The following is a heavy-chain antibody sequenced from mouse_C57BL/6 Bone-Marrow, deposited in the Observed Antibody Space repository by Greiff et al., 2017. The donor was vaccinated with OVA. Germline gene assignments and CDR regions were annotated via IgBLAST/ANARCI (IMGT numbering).Heavy chain of an antibody. CDR3: AREGHIFDY. CDR2: ISDGGSYT. V-gene: IGHV5-4*01. CDR1: GFTFSSYP. J-gene: IGHJ2*01. Sequence: EVKLMESGGGLVKPGGSLKLSCAASGFTFSSYPMSWVRQTPEKRLEWVATISDGGSYTYYPDNVKGRFTISRDNAKNNLYLQMSHLKSEDTAMYYCAREGHIFDYWGQGTTLTVSS.